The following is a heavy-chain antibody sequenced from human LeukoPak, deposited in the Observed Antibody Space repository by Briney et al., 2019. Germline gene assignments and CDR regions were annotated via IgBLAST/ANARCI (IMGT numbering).Heavy chain of an antibody. CDR2: TYFRSKWLN. Sequence: SQTLSLTCAISGDSPSTNSAAWNWIRHSPSRGLEWLGRTYFRSKWLNNYAPSVKGRITVNPDTSKNQFSLQLNSLTPEDTAVYYCARGRDSCFDYWGQGTLVTVSS. CDR3: ARGRDSCFDY. D-gene: IGHD2-2*01. J-gene: IGHJ4*02. CDR1: GDSPSTNSAA. V-gene: IGHV6-1*01.